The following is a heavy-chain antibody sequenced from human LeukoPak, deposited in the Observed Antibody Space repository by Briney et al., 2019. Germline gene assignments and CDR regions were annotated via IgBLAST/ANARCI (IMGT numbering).Heavy chain of an antibody. D-gene: IGHD4-17*01. CDR2: ISGSGGSA. CDR3: AKDGDYVSRQDFDY. CDR1: GFTFSSYA. Sequence: QLGGSLRLSCAASGFTFSSYAMSWVRQAPGKGLEWVSAISGSGGSAYYADSVKGRFTISRDNSKNTLYLQMNSLRAEDTAVYYCAKDGDYVSRQDFDYWGQGTLVTVSS. J-gene: IGHJ4*02. V-gene: IGHV3-23*01.